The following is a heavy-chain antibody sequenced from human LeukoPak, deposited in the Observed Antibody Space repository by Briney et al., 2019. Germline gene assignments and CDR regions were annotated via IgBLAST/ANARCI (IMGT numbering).Heavy chain of an antibody. CDR3: ARDLVQLWSKDY. CDR1: GFTLSNYE. Sequence: GGSLRLSCAASGFTLSNYEFNWVRQAPGKGLEWVSYISSSGRNIYYADSVKGRFTISRDNAKNSLYLQMNSPRAEDTAVYYCARDLVQLWSKDYWGQGTLVTVSS. V-gene: IGHV3-48*03. D-gene: IGHD5-18*01. CDR2: ISSSGRNI. J-gene: IGHJ4*02.